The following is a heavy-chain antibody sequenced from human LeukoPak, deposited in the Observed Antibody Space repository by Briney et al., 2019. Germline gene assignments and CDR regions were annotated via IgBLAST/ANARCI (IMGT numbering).Heavy chain of an antibody. J-gene: IGHJ6*03. Sequence: GGSLRLSCAASGFTFSDYYMSWIRQAPGKGLEWVSYISSSGSTIYYADSVKGRFTISRDNAKNSLYLQMNSLRAEDTAVHYCAREQLVGWYYYYMDVWGKGTTVTVSS. V-gene: IGHV3-11*04. CDR2: ISSSGSTI. CDR1: GFTFSDYY. D-gene: IGHD6-6*01. CDR3: AREQLVGWYYYYMDV.